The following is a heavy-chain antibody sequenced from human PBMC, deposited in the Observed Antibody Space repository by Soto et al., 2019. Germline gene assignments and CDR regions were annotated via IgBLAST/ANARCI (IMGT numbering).Heavy chain of an antibody. D-gene: IGHD3-22*01. CDR1: GGSISSSSYY. V-gene: IGHV4-39*01. CDR3: ARRRGYDSSGYYNPFDY. CDR2: IYYSGST. J-gene: IGHJ4*02. Sequence: PSETLSLTCTVSGGSISSSSYYWGWIRQPPGKGLEWIGSIYYSGSTYYNPSLKSRVTISVDTSKNQFSLKLSSVTAADTAVYYCARRRGYDSSGYYNPFDYWGQGTLVTVSS.